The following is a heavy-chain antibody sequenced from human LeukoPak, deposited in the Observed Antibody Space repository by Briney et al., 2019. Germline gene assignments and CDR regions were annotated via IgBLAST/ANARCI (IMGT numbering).Heavy chain of an antibody. CDR1: GFTFNIHW. CDR2: IGQDGSEK. CDR3: AREQSSTWPYCFDY. D-gene: IGHD6-13*01. V-gene: IGHV3-7*03. Sequence: PGGCLRLSCKASGFTFNIHWMAWVRQAPWKGLEWVVNIGQDGSEKYSADSVKGRFTISRDTAKNSLYLQMNNLRAEDTAVYYCAREQSSTWPYCFDYWGQGTLVTVSS. J-gene: IGHJ4*02.